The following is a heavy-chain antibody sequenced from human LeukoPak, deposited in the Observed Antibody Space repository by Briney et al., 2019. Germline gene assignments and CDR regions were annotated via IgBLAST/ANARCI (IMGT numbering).Heavy chain of an antibody. D-gene: IGHD5/OR15-5a*01. CDR3: VRGDLRLPRPTPDC. CDR1: GFSFTNYW. V-gene: IGHV3-74*01. Sequence: PGGSLRLSCAASGFSFTNYWMHWVRQAPGKGLVWVSHINSDGSATRYADSVKGRFTISRDNAMNTLYLQMNSLRGEDTAVYYCVRGDLRLPRPTPDCWGQGTLVTVSS. J-gene: IGHJ4*02. CDR2: INSDGSAT.